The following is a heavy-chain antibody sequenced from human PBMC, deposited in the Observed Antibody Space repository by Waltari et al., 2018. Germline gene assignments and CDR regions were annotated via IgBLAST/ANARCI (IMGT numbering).Heavy chain of an antibody. CDR3: ALLNNCSGGSCSRYYYYYMDV. Sequence: QVQLVQSGAEVKKPGSSVKVSCKASGGTFSSYAITWVRQAPGQGLEWMGGIIPTLGVANYAQKFQGRVTLTADKSTSTAYMELSSLRSEDTAVYYCALLNNCSGGSCSRYYYYYMDVWGKGTTVTVSS. V-gene: IGHV1-69*10. CDR1: GGTFSSYA. CDR2: IIPTLGVA. D-gene: IGHD2-15*01. J-gene: IGHJ6*03.